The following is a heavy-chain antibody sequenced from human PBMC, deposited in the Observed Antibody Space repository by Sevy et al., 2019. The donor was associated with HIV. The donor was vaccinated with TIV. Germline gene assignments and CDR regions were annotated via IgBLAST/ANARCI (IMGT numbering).Heavy chain of an antibody. CDR2: IRKKANGYST. V-gene: IGHV3-72*01. Sequence: GGSLRLSCAASGFTFSDHYMDWVRQAPGKGLDWVGRIRKKANGYSTEYAASVKGRFTVSRDDSKNSLPLQMNSLKSEDTAVYYCARIEMNHFVMDVWGQGTTVTVSS. CDR3: ARIEMNHFVMDV. J-gene: IGHJ6*02. CDR1: GFTFSDHY.